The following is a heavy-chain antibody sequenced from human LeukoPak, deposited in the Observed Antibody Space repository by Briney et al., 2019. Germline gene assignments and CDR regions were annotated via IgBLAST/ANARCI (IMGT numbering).Heavy chain of an antibody. D-gene: IGHD5-24*01. J-gene: IGHJ4*02. V-gene: IGHV3-30*01. CDR3: ARDLGGYGYNFYFDY. CDR2: ISYDGSNK. CDR1: GFTFSSYA. Sequence: GGSLRLSCAASGFTFSSYAMHWVRQAPGKGLEWVAVISYDGSNKYYADSVKGLFTISRDNSKNTLYLQMNSLRAEDTAVYYCARDLGGYGYNFYFDYWGQGTLVTVSS.